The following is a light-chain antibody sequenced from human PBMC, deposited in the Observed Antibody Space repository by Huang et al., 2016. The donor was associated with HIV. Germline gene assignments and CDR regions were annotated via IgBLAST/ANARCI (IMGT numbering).Light chain of an antibody. Sequence: QLTQSPSSLSSSIGDRVTIACRASHDSYTDLAWYQQKPGRAPKLLIYDASTLQTGLPSRFRGFGSGTAFSLTITSLQPDDFAVYYCQQLSAYPLSFGPGTTVD. CDR2: DAS. CDR1: HDSYTD. V-gene: IGKV1-9*01. CDR3: QQLSAYPLS. J-gene: IGKJ3*01.